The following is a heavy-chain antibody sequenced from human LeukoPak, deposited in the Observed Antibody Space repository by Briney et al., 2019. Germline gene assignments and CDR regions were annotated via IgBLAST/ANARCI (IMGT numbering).Heavy chain of an antibody. CDR2: IKSKRGGGAA. Sequence: PGGSLRLPCAASGFSFTDAWMTWIRQAPGKGLEWVGRIKSKRGGGAADFAAPVQGRFTISRDDSKNMVYLQMNSLKTEDTAVYYCVKVKDMTSWAFDYWGQGTLVTVSS. J-gene: IGHJ4*02. D-gene: IGHD2-15*01. CDR1: GFSFTDAW. V-gene: IGHV3-15*01. CDR3: VKVKDMTSWAFDY.